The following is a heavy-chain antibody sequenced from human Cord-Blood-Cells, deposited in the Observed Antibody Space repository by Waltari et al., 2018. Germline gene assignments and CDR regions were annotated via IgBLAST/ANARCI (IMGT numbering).Heavy chain of an antibody. Sequence: QVQLVQSGAEVKKPGASVKVSCKAFGYNFTSYDINWGRQATGQGLERMGWMDHNSVNTGYAQKFQGRVTMTRNTSISTAYMELSSLRSEDTAVYYCARDYYGSGSYYLYYFDYWGQGTLVTVSS. V-gene: IGHV1-8*01. J-gene: IGHJ4*02. CDR3: ARDYYGSGSYYLYYFDY. CDR1: GYNFTSYD. D-gene: IGHD3-10*01. CDR2: MDHNSVNT.